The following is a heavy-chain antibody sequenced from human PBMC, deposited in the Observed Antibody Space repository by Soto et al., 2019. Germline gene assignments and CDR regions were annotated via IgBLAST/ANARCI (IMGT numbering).Heavy chain of an antibody. D-gene: IGHD3-10*01. J-gene: IGHJ6*02. CDR3: ARAYYGSGSYWFYGMDV. Sequence: VQLVQSGAEVKKPGSSVKVSCKASGGTFGNSAISWVRQAPGQGLEWMGGIIPSFATGNSAPEFQGRLTITADKSTPTAYMELSRLRSEDRAVYYCARAYYGSGSYWFYGMDVWGQGTTVTVAS. CDR1: GGTFGNSA. V-gene: IGHV1-69*06. CDR2: IIPSFATG.